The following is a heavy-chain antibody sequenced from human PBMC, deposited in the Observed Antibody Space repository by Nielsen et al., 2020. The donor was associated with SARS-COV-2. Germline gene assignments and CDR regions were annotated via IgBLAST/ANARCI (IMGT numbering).Heavy chain of an antibody. CDR3: ARVQYSSSWYYYYMDV. J-gene: IGHJ6*03. CDR2: IYYSGST. CDR1: GGSISSYY. Sequence: SETLSLTCTVSGGSISSYYWSWIRQPPGKGLEWIGYIYYSGSTIYNPSLKSRVTISVDTSKNQFSLKLSSVTAADTAVYYCARVQYSSSWYYYYMDVWGKGTTVTVSS. D-gene: IGHD6-13*01. V-gene: IGHV4-59*08.